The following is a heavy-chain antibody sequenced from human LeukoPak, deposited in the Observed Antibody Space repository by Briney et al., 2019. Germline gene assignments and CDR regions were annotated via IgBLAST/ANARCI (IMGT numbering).Heavy chain of an antibody. CDR2: IYPDDSDA. V-gene: IGHV5-51*01. D-gene: IGHD6-19*01. CDR1: GYSFTSNW. J-gene: IGHJ4*02. Sequence: GEALKISCMGSGYSFTSNWIGWGRQMPGKGVEWMGIIYPDDSDARYGPSFQGQVTISADKSVSTAYLHWSSLKASDTAMYYCARLVSYSSGWYFGYWGQGTLVTVSS. CDR3: ARLVSYSSGWYFGY.